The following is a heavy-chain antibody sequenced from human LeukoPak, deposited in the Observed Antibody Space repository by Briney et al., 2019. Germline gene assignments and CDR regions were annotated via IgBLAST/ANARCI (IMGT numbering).Heavy chain of an antibody. CDR1: GLTFNNYW. J-gene: IGHJ4*02. CDR3: ASTAIPFHYRGWYYFDN. Sequence: GGSLRLSCAASGLTFNNYWMTWVRQAPGKGRVGVANIKQVGSENYYVDSVKGRFTISRDNAKNSLYLQMNSLRAEDTAVYYCASTAIPFHYRGWYYFDNWGQGTLVTVSS. D-gene: IGHD6-19*01. CDR2: IKQVGSEN. V-gene: IGHV3-7*01.